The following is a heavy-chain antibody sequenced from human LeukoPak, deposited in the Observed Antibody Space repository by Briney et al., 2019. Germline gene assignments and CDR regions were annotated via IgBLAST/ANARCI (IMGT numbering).Heavy chain of an antibody. V-gene: IGHV3-21*01. Sequence: GGSLRLPCAASGFTFSSYSMNWVRQAPGKGLEWVSSISSSSSYIYYADSVKGRFTISRDNAKNSLYLQMNSLRAEDTAVYYCARDGAYCGGDCFYWYFDLWGRGTLVTVSS. CDR3: ARDGAYCGGDCFYWYFDL. CDR1: GFTFSSYS. D-gene: IGHD2-21*02. J-gene: IGHJ2*01. CDR2: ISSSSSYI.